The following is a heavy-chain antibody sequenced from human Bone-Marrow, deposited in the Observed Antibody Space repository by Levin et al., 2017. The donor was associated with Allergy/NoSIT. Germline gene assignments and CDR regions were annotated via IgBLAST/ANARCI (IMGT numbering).Heavy chain of an antibody. V-gene: IGHV3-30-3*01. D-gene: IGHD2-21*02. J-gene: IGHJ6*02. Sequence: GGSLRLSCAASGFTFSSYSMHWVRQAPGNGLEWVAVISHDGDSKYYADSVKGRFTISRDSSKNKLFLQIDSLRADDTALYYCARDENKAACGGDCFRYASYSGLDVWGQGTTVTVSS. CDR3: ARDENKAACGGDCFRYASYSGLDV. CDR2: ISHDGDSK. CDR1: GFTFSSYS.